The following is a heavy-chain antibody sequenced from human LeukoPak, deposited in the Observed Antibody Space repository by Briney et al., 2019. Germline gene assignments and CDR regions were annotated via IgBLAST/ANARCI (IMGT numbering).Heavy chain of an antibody. CDR1: GGSISSYH. CDR3: AGVVPAANAGSYVDY. V-gene: IGHV4-4*07. J-gene: IGHJ4*02. Sequence: SETLSLTCTVSGGSISSYHWSWIRQPAGKGLEWIGRIYTSGSTNDNPSLKSRVTMSVDTSKNQFSLKLSSVTAADTAVYYCAGVVPAANAGSYVDYWGQGTLVTVSS. CDR2: IYTSGST. D-gene: IGHD2-2*01.